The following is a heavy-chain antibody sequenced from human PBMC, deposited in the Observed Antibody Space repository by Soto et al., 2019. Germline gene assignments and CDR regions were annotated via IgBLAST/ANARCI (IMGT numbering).Heavy chain of an antibody. CDR2: MNPNSGNT. D-gene: IGHD6-6*01. CDR1: GYTFTSYD. J-gene: IGHJ3*02. CDR3: ARRPIAARAFDI. Sequence: ASVKVSCKASGYTFTSYDINWVRQATGQGLEWMGWMNPNSGNTGYAQKFQGRVTMTRNTSISTAYMELSSLRSEDTAVYYCARRPIAARAFDIWGQGTMVTVSS. V-gene: IGHV1-8*02.